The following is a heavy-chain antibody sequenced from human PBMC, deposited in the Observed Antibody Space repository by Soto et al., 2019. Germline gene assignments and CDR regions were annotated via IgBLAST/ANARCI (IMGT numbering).Heavy chain of an antibody. CDR2: ISGSGGST. V-gene: IGHV3-23*01. Sequence: GGSLRLSCAASGFTFSSYAMSWVRKAPGKGLEWVSAISGSGGSTYYADSVKGRFTISRDNSKNTLYLQMNSLRAEDTAVYYCAKERTPLVVPAAIPIDYWGQGTLVTVSS. CDR1: GFTFSSYA. J-gene: IGHJ4*02. D-gene: IGHD2-2*01. CDR3: AKERTPLVVPAAIPIDY.